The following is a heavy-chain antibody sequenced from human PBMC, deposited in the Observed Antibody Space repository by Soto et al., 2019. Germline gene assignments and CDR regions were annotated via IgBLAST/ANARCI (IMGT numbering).Heavy chain of an antibody. CDR3: ARGSGYCSSTSCYSRKGFDY. CDR2: MNPNSGNT. J-gene: IGHJ4*02. D-gene: IGHD2-2*01. Sequence: ASVKVSCKASGYTFTSYDINWVRQATGQGLEWMGWMNPNSGNTSYAQKFQGRVTMTRNTSISTAYMELSSLRSEDTAVYYCARGSGYCSSTSCYSRKGFDYWGQGTLVTVSS. V-gene: IGHV1-8*01. CDR1: GYTFTSYD.